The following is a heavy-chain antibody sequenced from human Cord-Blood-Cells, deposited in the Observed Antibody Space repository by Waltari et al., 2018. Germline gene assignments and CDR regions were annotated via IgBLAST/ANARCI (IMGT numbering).Heavy chain of an antibody. CDR1: GFTFSSHG. D-gene: IGHD3-3*01. J-gene: IGHJ3*02. Sequence: QVQLVESGGGVVQPGRSLRLSCAASGFTFSSHGLHWVRQAPGKGLEWVAVISYDGSNKYYADSVKGRFTISRDNSKNTLYLQMNSLRAEDTAVYYCAKDYYDFWSGYAFDIWGQGTMVTVSS. V-gene: IGHV3-30*18. CDR2: ISYDGSNK. CDR3: AKDYYDFWSGYAFDI.